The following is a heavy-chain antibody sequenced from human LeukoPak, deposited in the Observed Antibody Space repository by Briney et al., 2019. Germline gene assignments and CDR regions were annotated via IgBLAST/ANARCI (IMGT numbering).Heavy chain of an antibody. CDR1: GFTFSSYW. CDR3: ACSNQSYNWNDAPYFDY. Sequence: PGGSLRLSCAASGFTFSSYWMSWVRQAPGKGLEWVANIKQDGSEKYYVDSVKGRFTISRDNAKNSLYLQMNSLRAEDTAVYYCACSNQSYNWNDAPYFDYWGQGTLVTVSS. V-gene: IGHV3-7*01. D-gene: IGHD1-1*01. CDR2: IKQDGSEK. J-gene: IGHJ4*02.